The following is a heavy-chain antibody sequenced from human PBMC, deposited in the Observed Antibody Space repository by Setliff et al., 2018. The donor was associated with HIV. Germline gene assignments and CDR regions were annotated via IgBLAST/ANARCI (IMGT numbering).Heavy chain of an antibody. Sequence: GESLTISCAASGFTFSNNWIHWVRQTAEKGLVWVSRISPDGSSTMYADSVKGRFTISRDNAKNTVYLQMNSLRAEDTAVYYCVRVVTIFSTGPHFDPWGQGTLVTVSS. CDR2: ISPDGSST. V-gene: IGHV3-74*03. D-gene: IGHD3-3*01. J-gene: IGHJ5*02. CDR3: VRVVTIFSTGPHFDP. CDR1: GFTFSNNW.